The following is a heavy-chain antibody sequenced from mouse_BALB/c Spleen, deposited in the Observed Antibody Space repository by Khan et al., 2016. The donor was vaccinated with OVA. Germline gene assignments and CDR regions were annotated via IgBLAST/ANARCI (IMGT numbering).Heavy chain of an antibody. D-gene: IGHD1-1*01. CDR1: GFSLTTYG. V-gene: IGHV2-9*02. J-gene: IGHJ3*01. Sequence: VQLQESGPGLVAPSQTLSITCTVSGFSLTTYGVHWVRQPPGKGLEWLGVIWAGGSTNYNSALMSRLSIIKDNSKSQVFLKMNSLQTDDTAIYYCARPYYGSAWFAYWGQGTRVTVSA. CDR3: ARPYYGSAWFAY. CDR2: IWAGGST.